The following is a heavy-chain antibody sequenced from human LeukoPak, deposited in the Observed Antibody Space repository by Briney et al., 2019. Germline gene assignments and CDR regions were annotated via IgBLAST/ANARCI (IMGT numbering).Heavy chain of an antibody. V-gene: IGHV4-4*07. CDR2: IYSSGST. Sequence: SETLSLTCIVSGGSINSYYWSWIRQPAGKGLEWIGRIYSSGSTNYNPSLKSRVSMSVDTSKNQFSLKLTSVTAADTAVYYCARGGKATVVTMWGQGILVTVSS. D-gene: IGHD4-23*01. CDR3: ARGGKATVVTM. CDR1: GGSINSYY. J-gene: IGHJ4*02.